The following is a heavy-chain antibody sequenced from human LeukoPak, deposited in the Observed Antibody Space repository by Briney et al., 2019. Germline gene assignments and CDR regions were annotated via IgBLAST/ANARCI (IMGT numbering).Heavy chain of an antibody. V-gene: IGHV4-61*02. Sequence: SETLSLTCTVSGGSISSGSYYWSWIRQPAGKGLEWIGRIYTSGSTNYNPSLKSRVTISVDTSKNQFSLKLSSVTAADTAVYYCARDRWESITGTTDLYYYYMDVWGKGTTVTVSS. D-gene: IGHD1-7*01. CDR1: GGSISSGSYY. CDR2: IYTSGST. J-gene: IGHJ6*03. CDR3: ARDRWESITGTTDLYYYYMDV.